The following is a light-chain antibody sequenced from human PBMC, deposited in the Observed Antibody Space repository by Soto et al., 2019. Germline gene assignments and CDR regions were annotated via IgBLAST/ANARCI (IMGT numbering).Light chain of an antibody. Sequence: QSALAQPPSASGSPGQSVTLSCTGTSSDVGDNYVSWYPLHLGKAHKLIIYEVTLGPSGVPDRFSGYKSGNTASLTVSGLQADDEADYYCSAYAGSNNFVFGTGTKVTVL. CDR1: SSDVGDNY. J-gene: IGLJ1*01. V-gene: IGLV2-8*01. CDR2: EVT. CDR3: SAYAGSNNFV.